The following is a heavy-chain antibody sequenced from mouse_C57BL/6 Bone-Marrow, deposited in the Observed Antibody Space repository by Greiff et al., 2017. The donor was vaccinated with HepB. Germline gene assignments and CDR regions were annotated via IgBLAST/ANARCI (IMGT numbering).Heavy chain of an antibody. J-gene: IGHJ2*01. CDR2: ISSGGSYT. CDR1: GFTFSSYG. Sequence: EVKLVESGGDLVKPGGSLKLSCAASGFTFSSYGMSWVRQTPDKRLEWVATISSGGSYTYYPDSVKGRFTISRDNAKNTLYLQMSSLKSEDTAMYYCANLYYSNYLYYWGQGTTLTVSS. V-gene: IGHV5-6*01. CDR3: ANLYYSNYLYY. D-gene: IGHD2-5*01.